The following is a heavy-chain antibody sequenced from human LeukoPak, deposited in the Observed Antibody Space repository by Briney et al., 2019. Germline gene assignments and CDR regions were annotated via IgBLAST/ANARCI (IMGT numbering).Heavy chain of an antibody. CDR1: GDSINSYS. CDR3: ARRVVEARPSSERNWLDP. Sequence: SETLSLTRIVSGDSINSYSWNCVRQSPEKGLECVGRIYVSGRTMYNPSLMTRVTLLVDTSNNQFSLQLSSVTAADTAIYYCARRVVEARPSSERNWLDPWGQGILVTVSP. D-gene: IGHD1-1*01. J-gene: IGHJ5*02. V-gene: IGHV4-59*08. CDR2: IYVSGRT.